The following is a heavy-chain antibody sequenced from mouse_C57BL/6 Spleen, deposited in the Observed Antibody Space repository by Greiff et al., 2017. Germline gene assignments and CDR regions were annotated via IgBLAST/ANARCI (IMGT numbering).Heavy chain of an antibody. CDR2: IHPNSGST. CDR1: GYTFTSYW. D-gene: IGHD2-4*01. Sequence: QVQLQQPGAELVKPGASVKLSCKASGYTFTSYWMHWVKQRPGQGLEWIGMIHPNSGSTNYNEKFKSKATLTVDKSSSTAYMQRSSLTSEDAAVYYCAREGIYYDYDAAVDYWGQGTTLTVSS. CDR3: AREGIYYDYDAAVDY. J-gene: IGHJ2*01. V-gene: IGHV1-64*01.